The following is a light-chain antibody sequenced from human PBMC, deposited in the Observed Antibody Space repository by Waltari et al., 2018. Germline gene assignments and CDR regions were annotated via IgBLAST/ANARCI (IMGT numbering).Light chain of an antibody. Sequence: EIVLTQSPGTLSLSPGERATLSCRASQSVTTSSLAWYQQKPGQAPRLLIYGASSRATDIPDRFGGSGSGRDFTLTISRLEPEDFAVYYCQQYGSSTWTFGQGTKVEV. CDR1: QSVTTSS. CDR3: QQYGSSTWT. V-gene: IGKV3-20*01. J-gene: IGKJ1*01. CDR2: GAS.